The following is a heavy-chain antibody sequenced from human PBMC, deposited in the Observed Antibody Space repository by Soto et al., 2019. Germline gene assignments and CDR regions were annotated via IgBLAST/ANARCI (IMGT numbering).Heavy chain of an antibody. CDR3: ARGYDILTGLAYYYGMDV. CDR2: ISTHNGDT. V-gene: IGHV1-18*01. CDR1: GYTFTSYG. D-gene: IGHD3-9*01. Sequence: ASVKVSCKISGYTFTSYGISWVRQAPGQGLEWMGWISTHNGDTNFAQKFQGRVTLTTDTSTNTAYTDLRSLTSDDTAVYYCARGYDILTGLAYYYGMDVWGQGTTVTVSS. J-gene: IGHJ6*02.